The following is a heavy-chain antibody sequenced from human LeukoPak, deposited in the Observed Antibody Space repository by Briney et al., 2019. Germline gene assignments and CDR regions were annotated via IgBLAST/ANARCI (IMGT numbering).Heavy chain of an antibody. CDR1: GGSITSHF. V-gene: IGHV4-59*11. Sequence: PSETLSLTCSVSGGSITSHFWSWIRQPPGKGPEWIGYIHYSGSTNYNPSLKSRVTISPDTSKNQLFLKLNSVTAADTAVYYCARLVWLGESPGSWFDSWGQGTLVTVSS. CDR2: IHYSGST. J-gene: IGHJ5*01. CDR3: ARLVWLGESPGSWFDS. D-gene: IGHD3-10*01.